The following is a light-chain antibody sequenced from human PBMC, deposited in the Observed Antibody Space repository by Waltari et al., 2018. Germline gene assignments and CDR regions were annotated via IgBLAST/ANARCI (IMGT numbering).Light chain of an antibody. J-gene: IGKJ1*01. V-gene: IGKV1-5*03. CDR2: ETS. Sequence: DIQMTQSPSTLSASVVDRVTITCRASQSVNRWLALYQQKPGKAPELLVYETSNLESGVPSRFRGSGSGKEFTRTISSLQPDDFGTYYCQQYVNYWTFGQGTKVEIK. CDR1: QSVNRW. CDR3: QQYVNYWT.